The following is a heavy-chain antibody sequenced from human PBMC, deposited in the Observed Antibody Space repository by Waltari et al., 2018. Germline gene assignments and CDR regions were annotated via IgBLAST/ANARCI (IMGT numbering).Heavy chain of an antibody. CDR2: INPSGGST. D-gene: IGHD6-6*01. V-gene: IGHV1-46*01. J-gene: IGHJ4*02. Sequence: VQLVQSGAEVKKPGASVKVSCKASGYTFTSYYMHWVRQAPGRGLEWMGIINPSGGSTSYAQKFQGRVTMTRDTSTSTVYMELSSLRSEDTAVYYCARSSLGSSGLYYFDYWGQGTLVTVSS. CDR3: ARSSLGSSGLYYFDY. CDR1: GYTFTSYY.